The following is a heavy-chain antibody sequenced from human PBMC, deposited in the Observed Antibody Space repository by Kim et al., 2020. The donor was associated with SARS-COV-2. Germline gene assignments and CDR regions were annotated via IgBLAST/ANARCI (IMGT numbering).Heavy chain of an antibody. D-gene: IGHD6-19*01. J-gene: IGHJ5*02. V-gene: IGHV4-39*01. CDR3: ARHGSSGPLSWFDP. Sequence: NPPPKTRDTISVDTSKNQFSLTLSSVPAADTAVYYCARHGSSGPLSWFDPWGQGTLVTVSS.